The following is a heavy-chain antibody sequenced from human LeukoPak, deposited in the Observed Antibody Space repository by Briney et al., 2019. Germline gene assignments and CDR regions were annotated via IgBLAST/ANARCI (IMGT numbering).Heavy chain of an antibody. V-gene: IGHV1-8*03. J-gene: IGHJ6*03. CDR1: GYTFTSYD. CDR3: ARDGSNYDFWSGSYYYYMDV. Sequence: GASVKVSCKASGYTFTSYDINWVRQATGQGLEWMGWMNTNSGNTGYAQKFQGRVTITRNTSISTAYMELSSLRSEDTAVYYCARDGSNYDFWSGSYYYYMDVSGRGTTVTVS. CDR2: MNTNSGNT. D-gene: IGHD3-3*01.